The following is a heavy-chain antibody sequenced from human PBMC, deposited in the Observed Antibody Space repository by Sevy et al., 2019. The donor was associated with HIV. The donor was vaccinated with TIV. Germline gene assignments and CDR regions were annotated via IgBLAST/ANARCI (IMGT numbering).Heavy chain of an antibody. V-gene: IGHV3-9*01. CDR2: IIWNSGII. D-gene: IGHD6-19*01. J-gene: IGHJ3*02. Sequence: GGSLRLSCAASGFTFDEYAIHWLRQAPGKGLEWVSGIIWNSGIIDYGDSVKGRFTISRDNTKNSLYLQMNSLRTEDTALYYCAKGAGQWLGDAFDTWGQRTMVTVSS. CDR3: AKGAGQWLGDAFDT. CDR1: GFTFDEYA.